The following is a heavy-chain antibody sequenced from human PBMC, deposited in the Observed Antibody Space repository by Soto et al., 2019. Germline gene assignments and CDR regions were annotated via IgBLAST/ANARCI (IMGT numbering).Heavy chain of an antibody. CDR3: ARHTSHYSKMYYFDY. V-gene: IGHV4-59*08. Sequence: SETLSLTCTVSGGSISSYYLSWIRQPPGKGLEWIGYIYYSGSTNYNPSLKSRVTISVDTSKNQFSLKLSSVTAADTAVYYCARHTSHYSKMYYFDYWGQGTLVTVSS. J-gene: IGHJ4*02. D-gene: IGHD6-13*01. CDR2: IYYSGST. CDR1: GGSISSYY.